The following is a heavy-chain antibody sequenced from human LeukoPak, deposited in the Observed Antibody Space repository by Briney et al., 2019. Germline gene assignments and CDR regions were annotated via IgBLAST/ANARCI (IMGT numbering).Heavy chain of an antibody. Sequence: KTSETLSLTCAVYRGSFSGYYWSWIRQPPGKGLEWIGEIHHGGSTNYNPSLKSRVTISVDTSKNQFSLKLSSVTAADTAVYYCAREGDSSVYYDYWGQGTLVTVSS. D-gene: IGHD3-22*01. CDR1: RGSFSGYY. V-gene: IGHV4-34*01. CDR2: IHHGGST. J-gene: IGHJ4*02. CDR3: AREGDSSVYYDY.